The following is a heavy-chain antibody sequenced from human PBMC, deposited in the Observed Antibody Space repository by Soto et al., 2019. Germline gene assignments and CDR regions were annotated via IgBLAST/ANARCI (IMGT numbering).Heavy chain of an antibody. V-gene: IGHV4-39*02. Sequence: SETLSLTCTVSGGSFSSSTYYWGWIRQPPGKGLEWIGSMYSGGNTYYNPSLKSRVTVSVDTSKNHFSLKLTSVTAEDTAVYYCASTHCTNGVCYSNYWGQGTLVTVSS. J-gene: IGHJ4*02. CDR1: GGSFSSSTYY. D-gene: IGHD2-8*01. CDR3: ASTHCTNGVCYSNY. CDR2: MYSGGNT.